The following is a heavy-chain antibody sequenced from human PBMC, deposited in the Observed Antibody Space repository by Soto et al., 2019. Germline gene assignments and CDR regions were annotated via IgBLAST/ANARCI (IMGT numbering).Heavy chain of an antibody. CDR2: FYPEDGEK. D-gene: IGHD2-21*01. CDR3: ATLIPSSGRGDNWFDP. CDR1: GYTLTELS. J-gene: IGHJ5*02. Sequence: ASVKVSCKVSGYTLTELSMHWVRQAPGKGLEWKGGFYPEDGEKIYAQKFQGGVNMNEDTSTDTAYKEQSSLRSEDTAVYYCATLIPSSGRGDNWFDPWGQGTLVTVSS. V-gene: IGHV1-24*01.